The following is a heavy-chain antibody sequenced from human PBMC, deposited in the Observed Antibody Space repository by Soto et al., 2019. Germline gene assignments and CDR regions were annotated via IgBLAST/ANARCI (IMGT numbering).Heavy chain of an antibody. CDR1: GFTFSTYA. Sequence: EVQLLESGGDLIQSGGSLRLSCAASGFTFSTYAMTWVRQAPGKGLEWVSIISSSGDATYYVDSVKGRFTISRDNSRNTLNLQMNSLRAEDTAVYYCAKNGDFWSWGMDVWGQGTTLTVSS. D-gene: IGHD3-3*01. CDR2: ISSSGDAT. J-gene: IGHJ6*02. V-gene: IGHV3-23*01. CDR3: AKNGDFWSWGMDV.